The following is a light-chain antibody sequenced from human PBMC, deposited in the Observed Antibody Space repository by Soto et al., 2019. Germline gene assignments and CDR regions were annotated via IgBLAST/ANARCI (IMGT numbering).Light chain of an antibody. V-gene: IGKV3-15*01. CDR2: GAS. Sequence: EIVMTQSPATLSVTPGERATLSCRASQSVSSNLAWYQQKLGQAPRVLIFGASTRATGIPARFSGSGSGTEFTLTISSLQSGDFAVYDCQQYTSWPYTFGGGTKVDIK. CDR1: QSVSSN. CDR3: QQYTSWPYT. J-gene: IGKJ4*01.